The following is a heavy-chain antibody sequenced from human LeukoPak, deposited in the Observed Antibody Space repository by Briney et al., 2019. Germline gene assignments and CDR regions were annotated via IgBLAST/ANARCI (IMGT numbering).Heavy chain of an antibody. Sequence: SETLSLTCTVSGGSISSYYWSWIRQPPGKGLEWIGRIYTSGSTNYNPSLKSRVTMSVDTSKNQFSLKLSSVTAADTAVYYCARGKYYYGSGSTNYMDVWGKGTTVTVSS. CDR3: ARGKYYYGSGSTNYMDV. V-gene: IGHV4-4*07. J-gene: IGHJ6*03. D-gene: IGHD3-10*01. CDR2: IYTSGST. CDR1: GGSISSYY.